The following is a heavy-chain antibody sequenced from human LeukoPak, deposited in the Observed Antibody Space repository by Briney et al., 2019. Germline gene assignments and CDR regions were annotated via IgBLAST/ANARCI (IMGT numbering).Heavy chain of an antibody. Sequence: SETLSLTCTVSGGSISSSSYYWGWIRQPPGKGLEWIGSIYYSGSTYYNPSLKSRVTISVDTSKNQFSLKLSSVTAADTAVYYCARLYSGTRPPDYWGQGTLVTVSS. V-gene: IGHV4-39*01. D-gene: IGHD3-10*01. CDR2: IYYSGST. J-gene: IGHJ4*02. CDR1: GGSISSSSYY. CDR3: ARLYSGTRPPDY.